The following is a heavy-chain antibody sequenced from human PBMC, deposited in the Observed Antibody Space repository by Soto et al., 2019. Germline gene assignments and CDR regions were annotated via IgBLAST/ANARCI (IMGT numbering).Heavy chain of an antibody. CDR2: TYYRSKRYN. D-gene: IGHD3-10*01. CDR3: ARDRITMVRGVIITTGPGFDY. CDR1: GDSVSSNSAA. Sequence: SQTLSLTCAISGDSVSSNSAAWNWIRQSPSRGLEWLGRTYYRSKRYNDYAVSVKSRITINPDTSKNQFSLQLNSETPEDTAVYYCARDRITMVRGVIITTGPGFDYWGQGTLVTVSS. J-gene: IGHJ4*02. V-gene: IGHV6-1*01.